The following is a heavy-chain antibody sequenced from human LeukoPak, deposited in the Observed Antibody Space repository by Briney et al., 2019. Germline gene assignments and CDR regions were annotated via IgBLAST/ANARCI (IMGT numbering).Heavy chain of an antibody. CDR1: GYTLTELS. CDR3: ARARSPNTYYFDY. V-gene: IGHV1-24*01. Sequence: VASVKASCKVSGYTLTELSMHWVRQAPGKGLEWMGGFDPEDGETIYAQKFQGRVTITTDESTSTAYMELSSLRSEDTAVYYCARARSPNTYYFDYWGQGTLVTVSS. D-gene: IGHD6-6*01. CDR2: FDPEDGET. J-gene: IGHJ4*02.